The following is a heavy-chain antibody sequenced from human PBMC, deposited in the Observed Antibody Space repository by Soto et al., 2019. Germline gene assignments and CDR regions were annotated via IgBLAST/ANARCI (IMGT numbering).Heavy chain of an antibody. CDR3: AKSLNFVGVKPNFDQ. V-gene: IGHV3-23*01. D-gene: IGHD3-16*02. J-gene: IGHJ4*02. CDR1: GFNFNNYA. CDR2: LSGSGGTT. Sequence: EVELLESGGGLVQPGGSLRLSCSASGFNFNNYAMNWVRQAPGKGLEWVSVLSGSGGTTYYSDSVSGRFIISRDNSKNMLFLQMNSLSADDTAIYYCAKSLNFVGVKPNFDQCGQGTLVPVSS.